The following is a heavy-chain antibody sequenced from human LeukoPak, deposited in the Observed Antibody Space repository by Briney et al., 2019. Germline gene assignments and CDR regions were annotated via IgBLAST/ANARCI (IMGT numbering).Heavy chain of an antibody. D-gene: IGHD3-10*01. CDR1: GYTFTSYG. J-gene: IGHJ6*03. CDR2: ISAYNGNT. Sequence: ATSVKVSCKASGYTFTSYGISWVRQAPGQGREWMGWISAYNGNTNYAQKLQGRVTMTTDTSTSTAYMELRSLRSDDTAVYYCAREDITMVRGVLRYYYMDVWGKGTTATISS. V-gene: IGHV1-18*01. CDR3: AREDITMVRGVLRYYYMDV.